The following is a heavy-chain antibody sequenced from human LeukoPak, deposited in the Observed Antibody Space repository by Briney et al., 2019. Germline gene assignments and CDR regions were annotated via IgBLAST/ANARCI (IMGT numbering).Heavy chain of an antibody. CDR1: GFTFTSYY. V-gene: IGHV1-46*03. D-gene: IGHD6-6*01. CDR2: INPSGVST. J-gene: IGHJ4*02. Sequence: ASVKVSCKASGFTFTSYYMHWVRQAPGQGLEWMGIINPSGVSTTYAQKFQGRVTVTTDTSASTVYMELSSLRSEDTAVYYCAREFSSSWGPFDYWGQGTLVTVSS. CDR3: AREFSSSWGPFDY.